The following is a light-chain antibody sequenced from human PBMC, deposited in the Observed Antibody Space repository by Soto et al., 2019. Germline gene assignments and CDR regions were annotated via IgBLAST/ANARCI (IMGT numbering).Light chain of an antibody. CDR1: QSLGTN. Sequence: DITHYPSTLSESPGERATLSCRASQSLGTNLAWFQQKPGQVPRLLIHGASTRATGIPARFSGSGSGTDFTLTISSLQSEDFAVYYCQQYSQWPRTFGQGTKVEIK. J-gene: IGKJ1*01. CDR3: QQYSQWPRT. V-gene: IGKV3-15*01. CDR2: GAS.